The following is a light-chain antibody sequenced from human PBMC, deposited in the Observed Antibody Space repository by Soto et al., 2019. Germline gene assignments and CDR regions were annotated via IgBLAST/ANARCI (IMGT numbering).Light chain of an antibody. CDR1: QDISSW. V-gene: IGKV1-12*01. CDR2: AAS. Sequence: DIHMTQSPSSVSASVGDSVIITCRASQDISSWVAWYQQKPGKAPKLLISAASSLESGAPRRFSGSGSGTDFTLIISSLQPEDFATYFCQQGDSFPFTFGGGTKVEIK. J-gene: IGKJ4*01. CDR3: QQGDSFPFT.